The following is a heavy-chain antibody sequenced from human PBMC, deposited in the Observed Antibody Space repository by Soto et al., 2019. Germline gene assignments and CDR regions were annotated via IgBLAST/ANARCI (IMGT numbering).Heavy chain of an antibody. D-gene: IGHD6-13*01. V-gene: IGHV4-34*01. CDR3: ERIHKGGIATTNYYYYYGMDV. J-gene: IGHJ6*02. Sequence: TSETLSLTCAVYGGSLSDYYWSWIRQPPGKGLEWIGEINHSGGTNYNPSLKSRVTISVDTSKTQFSLKLSSVTAADTAVYYCERIHKGGIATTNYYYYYGMDVWGQGSTVT. CDR1: GGSLSDYY. CDR2: INHSGGT.